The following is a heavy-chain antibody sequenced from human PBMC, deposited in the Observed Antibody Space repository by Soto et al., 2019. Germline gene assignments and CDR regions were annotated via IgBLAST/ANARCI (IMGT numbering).Heavy chain of an antibody. V-gene: IGHV3-30*18. Sequence: QVHLVQSGGGVVQPGRSLRLSCAASGFSFSDYPLHWVRQAPGKGLEWVAVIFRDENNQRYADSVTGRFTISRDISKRTLYLQMDSLRTEDTAVYYCAKSTAEWGQGTLVTVSS. CDR3: AKSTAE. CDR1: GFSFSDYP. CDR2: IFRDENNQ. J-gene: IGHJ4*02.